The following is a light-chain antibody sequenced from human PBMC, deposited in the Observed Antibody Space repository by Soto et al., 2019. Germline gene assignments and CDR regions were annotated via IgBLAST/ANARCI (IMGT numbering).Light chain of an antibody. CDR3: QQYNNWPPWT. CDR1: QSVSGN. J-gene: IGKJ1*01. CDR2: GAS. V-gene: IGKV3-15*01. Sequence: ELVMTQSPATLSVSPGERATLSCRASQSVSGNLAWYQQKPCQDPRLLIYGASTRATGIPARVSGSGSGTDFALNISSLQSEDFAVYYCQQYNNWPPWTFGHGTKVESK.